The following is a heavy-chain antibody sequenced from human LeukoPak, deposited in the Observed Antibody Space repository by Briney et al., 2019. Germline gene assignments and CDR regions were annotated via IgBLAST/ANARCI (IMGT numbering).Heavy chain of an antibody. CDR1: GGTFSSYA. J-gene: IGHJ1*01. V-gene: IGHV1-69*13. Sequence: SVKVSCKASGGTFSSYAISWVRQAPGQGLEWMGGIIPIFGTANYAQKFQGRVTITADESTSTAYMELSSLRSEDTAVYYCARGAHYYDSSGYYTAEYFQHWGQGTLVTVPS. CDR2: IIPIFGTA. CDR3: ARGAHYYDSSGYYTAEYFQH. D-gene: IGHD3-22*01.